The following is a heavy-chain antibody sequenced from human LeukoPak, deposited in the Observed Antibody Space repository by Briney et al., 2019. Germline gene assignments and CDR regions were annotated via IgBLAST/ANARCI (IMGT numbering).Heavy chain of an antibody. CDR2: ISGSGNST. V-gene: IGHV3-23*01. CDR3: VKDRSDSSSWYAGSH. D-gene: IGHD2-2*01. J-gene: IGHJ4*02. CDR1: GFTFSSYA. Sequence: PGGSLRLSCAASGFTFSSYAINWVRQAPGKGLEWVSSISGSGNSTYYADSVKGRFTISGDNSKNTLYLQMNSLRAEDTAIYYCVKDRSDSSSWYAGSHWGQGTLVTVSS.